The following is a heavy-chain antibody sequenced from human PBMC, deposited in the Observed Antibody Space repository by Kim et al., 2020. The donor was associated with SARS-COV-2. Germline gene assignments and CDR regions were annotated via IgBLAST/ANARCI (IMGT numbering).Heavy chain of an antibody. CDR3: DQVGLRSNDY. V-gene: IGHV4-34*01. Sequence: SPNSNPSLKSRVTISVDTSKNQFSLKLSSVTAADTAVYYCDQVGLRSNDYWGQGTLVTVSS. J-gene: IGHJ4*02. CDR2: SP. D-gene: IGHD4-17*01.